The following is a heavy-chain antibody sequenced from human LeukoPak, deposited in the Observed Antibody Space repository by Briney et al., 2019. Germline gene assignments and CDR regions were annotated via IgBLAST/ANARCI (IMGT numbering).Heavy chain of an antibody. CDR2: IGVSGET. V-gene: IGHV3-13*01. J-gene: IGHJ6*02. Sequence: GGSLRLSCAASGFTFNMYEMHWVRQSTGKGLEWVSVIGVSGETYYSASVKGRFLISRESAKNSVDLQMNSLGPGDTAVYYCARLSITMRHWDVWGQGTSVTVSS. D-gene: IGHD3-22*01. CDR1: GFTFNMYE. CDR3: ARLSITMRHWDV.